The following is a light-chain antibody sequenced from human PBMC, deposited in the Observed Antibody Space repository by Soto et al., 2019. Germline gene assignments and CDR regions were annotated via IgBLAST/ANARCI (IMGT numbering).Light chain of an antibody. V-gene: IGKV1-5*03. CDR2: KAS. Sequence: DIQMTQSPSTLSASVGDRVTITCRASQSISSWLAWYQQKPGKAPKLLIYKASSLESGVPSRFSGSGSGTELTLSISSLQPDDFATYDCQQYNSYPLTFGGGTKVEIK. J-gene: IGKJ4*01. CDR3: QQYNSYPLT. CDR1: QSISSW.